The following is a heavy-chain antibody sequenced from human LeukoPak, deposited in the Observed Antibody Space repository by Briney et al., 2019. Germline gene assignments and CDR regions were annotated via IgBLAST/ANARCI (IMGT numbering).Heavy chain of an antibody. Sequence: PGRSLRLSCAASGFTFSSYAMHWVRQAPGKGLEWVAVISYDGSNKYYADSVKGRFTISRDNSKNTLYLQMNSLRAEDTAVYYCARVMNYYDSSGPFDYWGQGTLVTVSS. CDR2: ISYDGSNK. CDR1: GFTFSSYA. J-gene: IGHJ4*02. CDR3: ARVMNYYDSSGPFDY. D-gene: IGHD3-22*01. V-gene: IGHV3-30-3*01.